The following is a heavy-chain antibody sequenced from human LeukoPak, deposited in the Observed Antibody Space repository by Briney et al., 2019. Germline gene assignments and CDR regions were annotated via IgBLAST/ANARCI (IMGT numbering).Heavy chain of an antibody. CDR3: ARSYCSTTSCYGVGAFDI. J-gene: IGHJ3*02. V-gene: IGHV4-39*01. Sequence: PSETLSLTCTVSGGSISSSSYYRGWIRQPPGKGLEWIGSIYYSGSTYYNPSLKSRVTISVDTSKNQFSLKMSSVTAADTAVYYCARSYCSTTSCYGVGAFDIWGQGTMVTVSS. CDR1: GGSISSSSYY. CDR2: IYYSGST. D-gene: IGHD2-2*01.